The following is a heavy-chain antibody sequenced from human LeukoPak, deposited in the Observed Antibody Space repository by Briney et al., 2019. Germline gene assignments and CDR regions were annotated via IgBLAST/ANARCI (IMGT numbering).Heavy chain of an antibody. CDR1: GFSFSEHS. V-gene: IGHV3-21*01. CDR2: ISGSSRFI. J-gene: IGHJ5*02. Sequence: GGSLRLSCEASGFSFSEHSMGWVRLAPGKGLEWVSSISGSSRFIFYVASVKGRFTVSRDNAKNLLFLQMHGLRADDTAVYYCAKDHMWSSGWYHWFDPWGQGTLVTVSS. D-gene: IGHD6-19*01. CDR3: AKDHMWSSGWYHWFDP.